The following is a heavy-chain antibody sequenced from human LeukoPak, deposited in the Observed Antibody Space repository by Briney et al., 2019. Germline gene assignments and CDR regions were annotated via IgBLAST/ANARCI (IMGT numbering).Heavy chain of an antibody. Sequence: PSETLSLTCTVSGGSISSYYWTWIRQPPGKGLGLEWIGYIYYSGGTNYNPSLKGRVTISIDTSKNQVSLKLSSVTAADTAVYYCARLWDSSSSLDYWGQGTLVTVSS. CDR1: GGSISSYY. D-gene: IGHD6-6*01. CDR2: IYYSGGT. CDR3: ARLWDSSSSLDY. V-gene: IGHV4-59*08. J-gene: IGHJ4*02.